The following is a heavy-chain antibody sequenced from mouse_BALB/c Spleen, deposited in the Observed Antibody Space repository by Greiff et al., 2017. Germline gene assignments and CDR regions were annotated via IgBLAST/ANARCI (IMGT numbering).Heavy chain of an antibody. CDR1: GFTFSSYG. CDR3: ARAPYSDYAMDY. D-gene: IGHD6-5*01. Sequence: EVKLQESGGGLVQPGGSLKLSCAASGFTFSSYGMSWVRQTPDKRLELVATINSNGGSTYYPDSVKGRFTISRDNAKNTLYLQMSSLKSEDTAMYYCARAPYSDYAMDYWGQGTSVTVSS. J-gene: IGHJ4*01. V-gene: IGHV5-6-3*01. CDR2: INSNGGST.